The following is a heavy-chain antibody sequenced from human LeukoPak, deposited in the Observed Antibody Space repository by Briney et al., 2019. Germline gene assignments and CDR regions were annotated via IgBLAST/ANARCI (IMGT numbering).Heavy chain of an antibody. CDR1: GGSISSYY. CDR3: ASFGVAIDY. V-gene: IGHV4-59*01. J-gene: IGHJ4*02. CDR2: IYYSGST. D-gene: IGHD3-3*01. Sequence: SETLSLTCSVSGGSISSYYWSWIRRPPGKGLEWIGYIYYSGSTNYNPSLKSRVTISVDTSKNQFSLKLSSVTAADTAVYYCASFGVAIDYWGQGTLVTVSS.